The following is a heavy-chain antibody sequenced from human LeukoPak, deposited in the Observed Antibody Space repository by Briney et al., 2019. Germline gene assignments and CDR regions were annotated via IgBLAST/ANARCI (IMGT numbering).Heavy chain of an antibody. J-gene: IGHJ4*02. CDR2: IYPGDSDT. D-gene: IGHD5-18*01. CDR1: GYSFTSYW. V-gene: IGHV5-51*01. CDR3: ARTSRGYSYGRNFDY. Sequence: GESLKISCKGSGYSFTSYWIGWVRQMPGKGLEWMGIIYPGDSDTRYSRSFQGQVTISADKSISTAYLQWSSLKASDTAMYYCARTSRGYSYGRNFDYWGQGTLVTVSS.